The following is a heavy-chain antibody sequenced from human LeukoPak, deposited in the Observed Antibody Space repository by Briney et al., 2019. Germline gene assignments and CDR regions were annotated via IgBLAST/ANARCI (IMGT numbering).Heavy chain of an antibody. V-gene: IGHV4-39*01. CDR1: GGSISSYY. Sequence: SETLSLTCTVSGGSISSYYWGWIRQPPGKGLEWIGSIYYSGSTYYNPSLKSRVTISVDTSKNQFSLKLSSVTAADTAVYYCARPAAKYYYYYYYMDVWGKGTTVTVSS. D-gene: IGHD2-2*01. CDR3: ARPAAKYYYYYYYMDV. J-gene: IGHJ6*03. CDR2: IYYSGST.